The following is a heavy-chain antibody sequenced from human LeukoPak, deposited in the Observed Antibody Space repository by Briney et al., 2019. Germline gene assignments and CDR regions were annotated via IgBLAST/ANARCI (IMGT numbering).Heavy chain of an antibody. Sequence: GGSLRLSCTASGFTFGDYAMSWVRRAPGKGLEWVGFIRSKAYGGTTEYAASVKGRFTISRDDSKSIAYLQMNSLKTEDTAVYYCTRVSGYSGYGVDYWGQGTLVTVSS. CDR2: IRSKAYGGTT. V-gene: IGHV3-49*04. CDR3: TRVSGYSGYGVDY. J-gene: IGHJ4*02. CDR1: GFTFGDYA. D-gene: IGHD5-12*01.